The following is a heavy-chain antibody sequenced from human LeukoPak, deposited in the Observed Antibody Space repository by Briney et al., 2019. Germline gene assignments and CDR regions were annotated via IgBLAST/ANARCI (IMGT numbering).Heavy chain of an antibody. D-gene: IGHD3-10*01. CDR1: GGSFSGYY. J-gene: IGHJ6*03. CDR3: ARQLYSSGNYYAPMDV. CDR2: INHSGST. Sequence: SETLPLTCAVYGGSFSGYYWSWIRQPPGKGLEWIGEINHSGSTNYNPSLKSRVTISVDTSKNQFSLKMSSVTAADTAVYFCARQLYSSGNYYAPMDVWGKGTTVTISS. V-gene: IGHV4-34*01.